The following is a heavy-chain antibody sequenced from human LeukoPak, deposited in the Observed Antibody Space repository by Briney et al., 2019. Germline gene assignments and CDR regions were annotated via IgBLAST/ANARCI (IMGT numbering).Heavy chain of an antibody. CDR3: ARPEDTATKSMGAFDI. J-gene: IGHJ3*02. Sequence: GGSLRLSCAASGFTVSSNYMSWVRQAPGKGLEWVSVIYSGGSTYYADSVKGRFTISRDNSKNTLYLQMNSLRAEDTAVYYCARPEDTATKSMGAFDIWGQGTMVTVSS. CDR2: IYSGGST. D-gene: IGHD4-17*01. V-gene: IGHV3-66*02. CDR1: GFTVSSNY.